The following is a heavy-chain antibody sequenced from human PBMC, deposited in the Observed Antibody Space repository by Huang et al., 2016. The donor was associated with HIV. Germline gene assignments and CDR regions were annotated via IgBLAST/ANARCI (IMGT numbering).Heavy chain of an antibody. J-gene: IGHJ4*02. V-gene: IGHV3-30*18. CDR1: GFSFSNFA. CDR2: ISYDGRND. Sequence: QVQLVESGGGVVQPGRSLRLSCAASGFSFSNFAMHWVRQAPGKGLAGVAVISYDGRNDFDSDSVKGRFTISRDNSKDTVTLQMNSLRIDDTAVYFCAKESRWFSDFDHWGQGTLVTVSS. CDR3: AKESRWFSDFDH. D-gene: IGHD2-15*01.